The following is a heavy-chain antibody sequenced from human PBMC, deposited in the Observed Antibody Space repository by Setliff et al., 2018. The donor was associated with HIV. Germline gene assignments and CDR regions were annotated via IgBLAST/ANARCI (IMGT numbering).Heavy chain of an antibody. J-gene: IGHJ5*02. CDR2: VYHSGST. V-gene: IGHV4-39*07. D-gene: IGHD3-22*01. CDR3: ARDMTNYYDRSGSFGRFAP. Sequence: SETLSLTCSVSGGSISGSSYYWGWIRQPPGKGLEWIGSVYHSGSTYYNPSLKSRVTISVDKSKNQFSVKLRSVTAADTAVYYCARDMTNYYDRSGSFGRFAPWGQGTPVTVSS. CDR1: GGSISGSSYY.